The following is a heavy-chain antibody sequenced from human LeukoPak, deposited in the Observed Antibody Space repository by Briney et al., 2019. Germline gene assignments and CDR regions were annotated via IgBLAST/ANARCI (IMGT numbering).Heavy chain of an antibody. CDR2: INPSGGST. CDR3: ARVTPPTYYYDRTDGDY. Sequence: ASVKVSCKASGYTFTSYYMHWVRQAPGQGLEWMVIINPSGGSTSYAQKFQGRVTMTRDTSTSTVYMELSSLRSEDTAVYYCARVTPPTYYYDRTDGDYWGQGTLVTVSS. D-gene: IGHD3-22*01. V-gene: IGHV1-46*01. J-gene: IGHJ4*02. CDR1: GYTFTSYY.